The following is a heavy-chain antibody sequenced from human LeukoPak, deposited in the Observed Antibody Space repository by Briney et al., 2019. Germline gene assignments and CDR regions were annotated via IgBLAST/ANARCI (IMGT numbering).Heavy chain of an antibody. CDR2: IYYSGST. J-gene: IGHJ3*02. CDR3: ARARGDYGDPGSAFDI. V-gene: IGHV4-31*03. D-gene: IGHD4-17*01. CDR1: GGSISSGGYY. Sequence: SETLSLTCTVSGGSISSGGYYWSWIRQHPGKGLEWIGYIYYSGSTYYNPSLKSRVTISVDTSKNQFSLKLSSVTAADTAVYYCARARGDYGDPGSAFDIWGQGTMVTVSS.